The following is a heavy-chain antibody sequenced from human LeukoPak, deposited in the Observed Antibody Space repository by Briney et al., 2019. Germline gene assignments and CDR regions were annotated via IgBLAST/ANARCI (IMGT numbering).Heavy chain of an antibody. CDR2: IRFDGTKK. CDR1: GFTFSKNG. V-gene: IGHV3-30*02. D-gene: IGHD2-8*02. Sequence: GGSLRLSCVASGFTFSKNGMHWVRQAPGKGLEWVAFIRFDGTKKVYAHSVRGRFAISRDDSKNTLYLQMGNLTTDDSALYYCARDFDDTSGRVYYLPEYWGQGILVTVSS. CDR3: ARDFDDTSGRVYYLPEY. J-gene: IGHJ4*02.